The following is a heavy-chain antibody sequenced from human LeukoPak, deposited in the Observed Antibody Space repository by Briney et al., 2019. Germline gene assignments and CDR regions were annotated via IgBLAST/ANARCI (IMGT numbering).Heavy chain of an antibody. CDR2: MNPNSGNT. CDR1: GYTFTSYD. J-gene: IGHJ3*02. V-gene: IGHV1-8*02. CDR3: AVFLEWLYAFDI. Sequence: ASVKVSCKASGYTFTSYDINWVRQATGQGLEWMGWMNPNSGNTGYAQKLQGRVTMTTDTSTSTAYMELRSLRSDDTAVYYCAVFLEWLYAFDIWGQGTMVTVSS. D-gene: IGHD3-3*01.